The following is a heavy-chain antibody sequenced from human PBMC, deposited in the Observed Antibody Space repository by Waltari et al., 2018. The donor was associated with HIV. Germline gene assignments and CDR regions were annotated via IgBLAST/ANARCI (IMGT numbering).Heavy chain of an antibody. CDR3: ARGTIESGVTAGFGF. V-gene: IGHV4-39*01. J-gene: IGHJ4*02. CDR2: IYYTGTT. Sequence: QLQLQESGPGLVRPSETLSLTCSVSVGSIRSSGHYWGWLRQSSGKGLEWVGSIYYTGTTYYSPSLKNRLTMSVDATKGQFSLTLKSVTAADTAIYYCARGTIESGVTAGFGFWGQGTLVAVSS. D-gene: IGHD2-21*02. CDR1: VGSIRSSGHY.